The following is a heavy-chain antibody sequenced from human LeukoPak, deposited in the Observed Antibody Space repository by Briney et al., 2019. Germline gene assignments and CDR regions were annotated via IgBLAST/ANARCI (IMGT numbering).Heavy chain of an antibody. J-gene: IGHJ5*02. CDR3: ARGMYSGYDYWFDP. Sequence: GASVKVSCKASGYTFTSYDINWVRQATGQGLEWMGWMNPNSGNTGYAQKFQGRVTMTRNTSISTAYMELSSLRSEDTAVYYCARGMYSGYDYWFDPWGQGTLVTVSS. D-gene: IGHD5-12*01. V-gene: IGHV1-8*01. CDR1: GYTFTSYD. CDR2: MNPNSGNT.